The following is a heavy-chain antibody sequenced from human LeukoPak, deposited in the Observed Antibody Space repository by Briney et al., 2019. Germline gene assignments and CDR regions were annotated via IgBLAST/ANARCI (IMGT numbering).Heavy chain of an antibody. D-gene: IGHD3-22*01. V-gene: IGHV3-11*04. CDR1: GFTFSDYY. J-gene: IGHJ3*02. CDR3: ARARPTKIVVGPSDAFDI. CDR2: ISSSGSTI. Sequence: PGGSLRLSCAASGFTFSDYYMSWIRQAPGKGLEWVSYISSSGSTIYYADSVKGRFTISRDNAKNSLYLQMNSLRAEDTAVYYCARARPTKIVVGPSDAFDIWGQGTMVTVSS.